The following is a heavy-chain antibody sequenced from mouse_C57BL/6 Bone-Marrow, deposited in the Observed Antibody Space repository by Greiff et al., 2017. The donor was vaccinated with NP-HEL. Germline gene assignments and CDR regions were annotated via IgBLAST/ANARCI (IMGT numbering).Heavy chain of an antibody. J-gene: IGHJ4*01. CDR3: ARHDGYYEDAMDY. V-gene: IGHV2-6-1*01. CDR2: IWSDGST. CDR1: GFSLTSYG. D-gene: IGHD2-3*01. Sequence: QVQLKESGPGLVAPSQCLSITCTVSGFSLTSYGVHWVRQPPGKGLEWLVVIWSDGSTTYNSALKSRLSISKDNSKSQVFLKMNSLQTDDTAMYYCARHDGYYEDAMDYWGQGTSVTVSS.